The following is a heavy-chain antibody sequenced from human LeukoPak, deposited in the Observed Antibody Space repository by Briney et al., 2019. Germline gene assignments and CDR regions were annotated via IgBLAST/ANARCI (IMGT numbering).Heavy chain of an antibody. CDR3: ARESVAIGTRWFDP. CDR2: IYISENN. J-gene: IGHJ5*02. V-gene: IGHV4-4*07. D-gene: IGHD6-13*01. Sequence: PSETLSLTCTVSGDSITSYYWSWIRQPAGKGLEWIGRIYISENNNYNPSLKSRVTMSLDTSKNQFSLKLSSVTAADTAIYYCARESVAIGTRWFDPSGQGTLVTVSS. CDR1: GDSITSYY.